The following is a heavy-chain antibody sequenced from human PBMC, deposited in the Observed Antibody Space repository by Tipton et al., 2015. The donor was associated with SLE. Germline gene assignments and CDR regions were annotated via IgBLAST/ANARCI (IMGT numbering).Heavy chain of an antibody. CDR3: ARDNSIGAFDI. Sequence: LRLSCAASGFTFSDFWMCWIRQPPGKGLEWIGSVYYSGFSYDNPSLTSRFSISVDTSKNQFSLTLRSVTAADTAVYYCARDNSIGAFDIWGQGTMVTVSS. J-gene: IGHJ3*02. V-gene: IGHV4-38-2*02. CDR1: GFTFSDFW. D-gene: IGHD4-11*01. CDR2: VYYSGFS.